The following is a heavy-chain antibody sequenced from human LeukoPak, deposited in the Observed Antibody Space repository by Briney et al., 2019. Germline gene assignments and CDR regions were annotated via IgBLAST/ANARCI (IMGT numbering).Heavy chain of an antibody. CDR1: ALPSITSA. CDR2: ISYDGSNK. J-gene: IGHJ1*01. CDR3: ARDSVYGSCCHVH. D-gene: IGHD5/OR15-5a*01. Sequence: GGSLTLSCAASALPSITSAMHCARQAPGKGLEWVAVISYDGSNKYYADSVKGRFTISRDNSKNTRYLQMNSLRAEHTALYICARDSVYGSCCHVHWGQGTLVTVSS. V-gene: IGHV3-30-3*01.